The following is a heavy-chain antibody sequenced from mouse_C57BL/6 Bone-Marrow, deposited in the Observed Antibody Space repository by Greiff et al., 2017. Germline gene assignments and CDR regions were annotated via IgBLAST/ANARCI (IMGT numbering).Heavy chain of an antibody. CDR1: GYTFTTYP. Sequence: VMLVESGAELVKPGASVKMSCKASGYTFTTYPIEWMKQNHGKSLEWIGNFHPYNDDTKYNEKFKGKATLTVEKSSSTVYLELSRLTSDDSAVYYCAGGGNYGGYYFDDWGKGTTLTVSS. CDR3: AGGGNYGGYYFDD. D-gene: IGHD2-1*01. J-gene: IGHJ2*01. V-gene: IGHV1-47*01. CDR2: FHPYNDDT.